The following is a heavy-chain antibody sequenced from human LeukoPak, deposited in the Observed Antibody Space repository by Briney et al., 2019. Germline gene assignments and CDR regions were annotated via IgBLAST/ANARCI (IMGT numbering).Heavy chain of an antibody. V-gene: IGHV3-7*01. D-gene: IGHD3-10*01. CDR2: IKQDGSEK. CDR3: ARDLDTMVRGVIVSRLAT. Sequence: GGSLRLSCAASGFTFSSYWMSWVRQAPGKGLEWVANIKQDGSEKYYVDSVKGRFTISRDNAENSLYLQMNSLRAEDTAVYYCARDLDTMVRGVIVSRLATWGQGTLVTVSS. J-gene: IGHJ4*02. CDR1: GFTFSSYW.